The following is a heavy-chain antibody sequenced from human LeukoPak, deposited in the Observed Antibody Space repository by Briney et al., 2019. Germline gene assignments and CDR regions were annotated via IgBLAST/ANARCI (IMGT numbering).Heavy chain of an antibody. CDR1: GGTFSSYA. Sequence: GASVKVSCKASGGTFSSYAISWVRQAPGQGLEWMGRIIPILGIANYAQKFQGRVTITADKSTSTAYMELSSLRSEDTAVYYCARIYCSGGSCYPDYWGQGTLVSVSS. D-gene: IGHD2-15*01. CDR2: IIPILGIA. J-gene: IGHJ4*02. CDR3: ARIYCSGGSCYPDY. V-gene: IGHV1-69*04.